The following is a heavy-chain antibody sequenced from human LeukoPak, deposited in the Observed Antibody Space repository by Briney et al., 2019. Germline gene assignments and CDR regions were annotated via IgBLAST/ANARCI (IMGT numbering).Heavy chain of an antibody. J-gene: IGHJ4*02. CDR2: INHSGST. Sequence: SETLSLTCAVYGGSFSGYYWSWIRQPPGKGLEWIGEINHSGSTNYNPSLKSRVTVSVDTSKNQFSLKLSSVTAADTAVYYCARGPSRKYYDSSGYSPNVVYWGQGTLVTVSS. D-gene: IGHD3-22*01. V-gene: IGHV4-34*01. CDR1: GGSFSGYY. CDR3: ARGPSRKYYDSSGYSPNVVY.